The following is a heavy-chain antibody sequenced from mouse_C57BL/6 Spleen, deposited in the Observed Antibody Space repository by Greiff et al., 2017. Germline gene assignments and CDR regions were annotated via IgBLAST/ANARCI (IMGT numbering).Heavy chain of an antibody. CDR3: ARDGGNWAWFAY. V-gene: IGHV5-4*01. CDR1: GFTFSSYA. Sequence: DVKLVESGGGLVKPGGSLKLSCAASGFTFSSYAMSWVRQTPEKRLEWVATISDGGSYTYYPDNVKGRFTISRDNAKNNLYLQMSHLKSEDTAMYYCARDGGNWAWFAYWGQGTLVTVSA. J-gene: IGHJ3*01. CDR2: ISDGGSYT. D-gene: IGHD4-1*01.